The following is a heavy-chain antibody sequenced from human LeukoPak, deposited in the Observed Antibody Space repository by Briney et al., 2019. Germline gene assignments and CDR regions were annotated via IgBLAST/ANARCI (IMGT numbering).Heavy chain of an antibody. CDR2: ISYDGSNK. D-gene: IGHD6-19*01. V-gene: IGHV3-30*18. J-gene: IGHJ4*02. CDR3: AKYDGSGWYGENY. Sequence: GGSLRLSCAASGFTFSSYGMHWVRQAPGQGLEWVAVISYDGSNKYYADSVKGRFTISRDNSKNTLYLQMNSLRAEDTAVYYCAKYDGSGWYGENYWGQGTLVTVSS. CDR1: GFTFSSYG.